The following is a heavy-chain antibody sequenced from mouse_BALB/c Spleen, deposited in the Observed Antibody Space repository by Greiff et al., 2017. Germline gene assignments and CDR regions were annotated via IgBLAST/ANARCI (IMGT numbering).Heavy chain of an antibody. Sequence: EVQLVESGGGLVQPGGSLKLSCAASGFTFSSYGMSWVRQTPDKRLELVATINSNGGSTYYPDSVKGRFTISRDNAKNTLYLQMSSLKSEDTAMYYCARDRDWFAYWGQGTLVTVSA. CDR1: GFTFSSYG. J-gene: IGHJ3*01. V-gene: IGHV5-6-3*01. CDR3: ARDRDWFAY. CDR2: INSNGGST.